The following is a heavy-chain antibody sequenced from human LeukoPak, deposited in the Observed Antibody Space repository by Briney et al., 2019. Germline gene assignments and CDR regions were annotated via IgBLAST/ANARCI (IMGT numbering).Heavy chain of an antibody. D-gene: IGHD3-22*01. J-gene: IGHJ5*02. CDR1: GYTITSYY. CDR2: INPSGGST. CDR3: ASSLHSSGSYNNWFDP. V-gene: IGHV1-46*01. Sequence: ASVTVSCKASGYTITSYYMHWVRQAPGQGLEWMGIINPSGGSTSYAQKFQGRVTMTRDTSTSTAYMELSSLRSEDTAVYYCASSLHSSGSYNNWFDPWGQGTLVTVSS.